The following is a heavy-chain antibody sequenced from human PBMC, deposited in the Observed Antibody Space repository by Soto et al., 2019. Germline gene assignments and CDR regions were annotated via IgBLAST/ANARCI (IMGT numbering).Heavy chain of an antibody. D-gene: IGHD3-3*01. CDR2: ISYDGSNK. CDR3: AKDGTFWSGYQEHYYYGMDV. J-gene: IGHJ6*02. CDR1: GFTFSSYG. V-gene: IGHV3-30*18. Sequence: QVQLVESGGGVVQPGRSLRLSCAASGFTFSSYGMHWVRQAPGKGLEWVAVISYDGSNKYYADSVKGRFTISRDNSKNTXYXXMNSLRAEDTAVYYCAKDGTFWSGYQEHYYYGMDVWGQGTTVTVSS.